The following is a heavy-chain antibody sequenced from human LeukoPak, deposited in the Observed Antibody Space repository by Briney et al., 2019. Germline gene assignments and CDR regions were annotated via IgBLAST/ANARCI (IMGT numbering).Heavy chain of an antibody. CDR3: ARERDLKRYFDWLSSDFDY. CDR1: GFTFSSYA. J-gene: IGHJ4*02. Sequence: PGGSLRLSCAASGFTFSSYAMNWVRQAPGKGLEWVSVISGTGGRTYYADSVKGRFTISRDNAKNTLNLQMNSLRAEDTAVYYCARERDLKRYFDWLSSDFDYWGQGTLVTVSS. D-gene: IGHD3-9*01. V-gene: IGHV3-23*01. CDR2: ISGTGGRT.